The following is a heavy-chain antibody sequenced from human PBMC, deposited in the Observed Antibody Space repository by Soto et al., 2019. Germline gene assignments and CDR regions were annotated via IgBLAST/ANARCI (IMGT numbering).Heavy chain of an antibody. J-gene: IGHJ4*02. CDR1: GYTLLELS. CDR2: YDPEDAKT. V-gene: IGHV1-24*01. Sequence: ASVKVSCKLSGYTLLELSIHWVRQAPGKGLEWMGGYDPEDAKTIYAQKSQGRVIMTEDTSTDTAYLEVRGLRYEDTAVYYCASQNWRWREQFDHWGQGTLVTVSS. D-gene: IGHD1-1*01. CDR3: ASQNWRWREQFDH.